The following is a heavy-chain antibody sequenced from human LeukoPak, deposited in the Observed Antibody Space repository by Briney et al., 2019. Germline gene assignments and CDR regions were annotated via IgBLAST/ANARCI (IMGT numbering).Heavy chain of an antibody. CDR2: IYYSGST. D-gene: IGHD5-24*01. CDR1: GGSISSGGYQ. J-gene: IGHJ4*02. Sequence: PSETLSLTCTVSGGSISSGGYQWSWIRQHPGKGLEWIGYIYYSGSTNYNPSLKSRVTISVDTSKNQFSLKLSSVTAADTAVYYCARGRDGIIGDFDYWGQGTLVTVSS. V-gene: IGHV4-61*08. CDR3: ARGRDGIIGDFDY.